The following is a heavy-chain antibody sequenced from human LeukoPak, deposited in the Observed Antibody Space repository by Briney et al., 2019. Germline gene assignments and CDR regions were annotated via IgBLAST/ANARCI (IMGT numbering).Heavy chain of an antibody. Sequence: GGSLRLSCAASGFTFSSYGMHWVRQAPGKGLEWVAVIWYDGSIKYYADSVKGRFTISRDNPKNTLYLQMNSLRAEDTAVYYCARVGSGSYFLDGFDIWGQGTMVTVSS. V-gene: IGHV3-33*01. CDR3: ARVGSGSYFLDGFDI. CDR1: GFTFSSYG. D-gene: IGHD1-26*01. J-gene: IGHJ3*02. CDR2: IWYDGSIK.